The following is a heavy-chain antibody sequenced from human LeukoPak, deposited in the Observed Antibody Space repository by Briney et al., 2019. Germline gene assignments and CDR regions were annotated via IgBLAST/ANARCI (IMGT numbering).Heavy chain of an antibody. D-gene: IGHD3-22*01. V-gene: IGHV3-30-3*01. Sequence: GRSLRLSCAASGFTFSSYAMHWVRQAPGKGLEWVAVISYDGSNKYYADSVKGRFTISRDNSKNTLYLQMNSLRAEDTAVYYCARDSSGYYSDDAFDIWGQGTMVTVSS. CDR1: GFTFSSYA. J-gene: IGHJ3*02. CDR3: ARDSSGYYSDDAFDI. CDR2: ISYDGSNK.